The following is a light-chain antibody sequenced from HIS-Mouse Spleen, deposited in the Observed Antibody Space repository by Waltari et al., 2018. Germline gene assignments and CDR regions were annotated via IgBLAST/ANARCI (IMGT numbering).Light chain of an antibody. CDR1: ALPTNY. V-gene: IGLV3-10*01. J-gene: IGLJ2*01. Sequence: SYELTQPPSVSVSPGQTAMITCSGDALPTNYAYWYQQKSGQAPVLVIYEDSKRPSGIPERFSGSSSGTMATLTISGAQVEDEADYYCYSTDSSGNHRVFGGGTKLTVL. CDR3: YSTDSSGNHRV. CDR2: EDS.